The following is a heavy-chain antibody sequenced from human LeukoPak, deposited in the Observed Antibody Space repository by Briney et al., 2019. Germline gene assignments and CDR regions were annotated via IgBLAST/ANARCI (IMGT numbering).Heavy chain of an antibody. D-gene: IGHD2-2*01. Sequence: ASVKVSCTASGGTFSSYAISWVRQAPGQGLEWMGRIIPIFSIANYAQKFQGRVTITADKSTSTAYMELSSLRSEDTAVYYCAREKGDIVVVPAARSWFDPWGQGTLVTVSS. CDR3: AREKGDIVVVPAARSWFDP. CDR1: GGTFSSYA. J-gene: IGHJ5*02. CDR2: IIPIFSIA. V-gene: IGHV1-69*04.